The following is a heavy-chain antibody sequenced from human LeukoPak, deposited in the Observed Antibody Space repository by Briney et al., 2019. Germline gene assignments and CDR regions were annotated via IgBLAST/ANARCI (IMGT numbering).Heavy chain of an antibody. J-gene: IGHJ5*02. CDR1: GGSISSSSYY. Sequence: SETLSLTCTVSGGSISSSSYYWGWIRQPPGKGLEWIGSIYYSGSTYYNPSLKSRVTISVDTSKNQFSLKLSSVTAADTAVYYCARAGPYSSGWYTPSNWFDPWGQGTLVTVSS. CDR3: ARAGPYSSGWYTPSNWFDP. CDR2: IYYSGST. D-gene: IGHD6-19*01. V-gene: IGHV4-39*07.